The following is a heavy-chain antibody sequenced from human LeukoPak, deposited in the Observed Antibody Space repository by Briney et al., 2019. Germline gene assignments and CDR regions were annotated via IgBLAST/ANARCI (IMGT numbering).Heavy chain of an antibody. V-gene: IGHV1-2*02. Sequence: ASVKVSCKASGYTFTGYYMHWVRQAPGQGLEWMGWINPNSGGTNYAQKFQGRVTMTGDTSISTAYMELSGLRSDDTAVYYCAREAYGGNLDAFDIWGQGTMVTVSS. CDR1: GYTFTGYY. D-gene: IGHD4-23*01. CDR2: INPNSGGT. J-gene: IGHJ3*02. CDR3: AREAYGGNLDAFDI.